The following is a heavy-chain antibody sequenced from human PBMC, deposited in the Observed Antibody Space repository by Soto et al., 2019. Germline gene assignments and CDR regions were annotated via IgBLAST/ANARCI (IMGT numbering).Heavy chain of an antibody. D-gene: IGHD6-13*01. CDR1: GFTLSTYG. CDR3: AKAYGSTYIDN. Sequence: QVELVEAGGGVVQPGRSLRLSCAAYGFTLSTYGMHWVRQAPGKGLELVAAMSYDGTKEYYADSVKGRFTISRDNSRNTLFLQLNSLRADDTALYYGAKAYGSTYIDNWGQGTLVTVSS. V-gene: IGHV3-30*18. J-gene: IGHJ4*02. CDR2: MSYDGTKE.